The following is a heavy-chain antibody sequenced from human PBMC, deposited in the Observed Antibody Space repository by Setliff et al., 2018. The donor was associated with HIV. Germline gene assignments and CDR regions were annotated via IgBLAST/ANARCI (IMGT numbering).Heavy chain of an antibody. CDR3: ARMYSGYDWSPAGARTRYFDY. CDR2: IYHSGST. D-gene: IGHD5-12*01. Sequence: SETLSLTCAVSGYSISSGYYWGWIRQPPGKGLEWIGSIYHSGSTYYNPSLKSQVTIPVDTSKNQFSLKLSSVTAADTAVYYCARMYSGYDWSPAGARTRYFDYWGQGTLVTVSS. J-gene: IGHJ4*02. CDR1: GYSISSGYY. V-gene: IGHV4-38-2*01.